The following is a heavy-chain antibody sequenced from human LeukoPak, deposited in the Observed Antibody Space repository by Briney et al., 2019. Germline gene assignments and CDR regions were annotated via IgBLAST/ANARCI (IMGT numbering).Heavy chain of an antibody. CDR3: ARADYYDSSGYYYDY. CDR1: GYTFTGYY. CDR2: INPSSDGT. V-gene: IGHV1-2*02. D-gene: IGHD3-22*01. J-gene: IGHJ4*02. Sequence: GASVKVSCKASGYTFTGYYMHWVRQAPGQGLEWMGWINPSSDGTNYAQKFQGRVTMTRDTSTSTVYMELSSLRSEDTAVYYCARADYYDSSGYYYDYWGQGTLVTVSS.